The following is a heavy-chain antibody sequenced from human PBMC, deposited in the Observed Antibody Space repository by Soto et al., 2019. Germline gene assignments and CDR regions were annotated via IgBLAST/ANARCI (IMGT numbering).Heavy chain of an antibody. V-gene: IGHV3-30-3*01. J-gene: IGHJ6*02. CDR3: ARPVEPFYYYGMDV. CDR2: ISYDGNNK. Sequence: LRLSCAASGFTFSTYAMEWVRQAPGKGLDWVALISYDGNNKYYADSVRGRFTISRDNSKNTLYLQMNTLRPEDTALYFCARPVEPFYYYGMDVWGQGTTVTVS. CDR1: GFTFSTYA.